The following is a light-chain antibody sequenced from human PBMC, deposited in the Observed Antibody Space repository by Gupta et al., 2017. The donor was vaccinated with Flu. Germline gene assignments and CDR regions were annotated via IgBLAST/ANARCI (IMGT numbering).Light chain of an antibody. CDR3: QAWDIGTCG. V-gene: IGLV3-1*01. CDR1: KLGDKY. Sequence: SYELAQPPSVSVSPGQTASITCSGDKLGDKYVCWYQQKAGQSPVLVIYQDTKRPSGIPERFSGSNSENTATLTISGTKAMDEADYYCQAWDIGTCGFGGGTKLTVL. CDR2: QDT. J-gene: IGLJ2*01.